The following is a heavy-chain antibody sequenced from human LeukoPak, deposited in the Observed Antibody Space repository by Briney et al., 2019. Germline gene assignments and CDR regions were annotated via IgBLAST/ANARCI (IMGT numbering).Heavy chain of an antibody. CDR2: ISSSSSYI. V-gene: IGHV3-21*01. CDR3: AKVGGYSYGSIDY. CDR1: GFTFSSYS. J-gene: IGHJ4*02. D-gene: IGHD5-18*01. Sequence: GGSLRLSCAASGFTFSSYSMNWVRQAPGKGLEWVSSISSSSSYIYYADSVKGRFTISRDNAKNSLYLQMNSLRAEDTAVYYCAKVGGYSYGSIDYWGQGTLVTVSS.